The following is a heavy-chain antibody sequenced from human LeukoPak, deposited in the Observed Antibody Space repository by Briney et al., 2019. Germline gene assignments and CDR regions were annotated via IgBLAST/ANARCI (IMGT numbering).Heavy chain of an antibody. Sequence: KSSETLSLTRNVSGDSISSYYWSWIRQPPGKGLEWIGYIYYSGSTNYNPSLKSRVTISVDTSKNQFSLRLSSVTAADTAVYYCARHTSMAHFDYWGQGTLVTVSS. CDR3: ARHTSMAHFDY. V-gene: IGHV4-59*08. CDR2: IYYSGST. J-gene: IGHJ4*02. CDR1: GDSISSYY. D-gene: IGHD1-1*01.